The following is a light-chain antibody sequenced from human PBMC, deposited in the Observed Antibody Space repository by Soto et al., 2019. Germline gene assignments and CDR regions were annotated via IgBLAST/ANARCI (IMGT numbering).Light chain of an antibody. CDR3: QQYYSFTQT. Sequence: IHLPQSPPTLSASVVDRVTITCRASQTISTWMAWYQQKPGKAPTLLIYDSFSLQIGVPSRFSCSGSGTDFTLTISCLQSEDFATYYCQQYYSFTQTFGQGTKVDIK. CDR1: QTISTW. CDR2: DSF. J-gene: IGKJ1*01. V-gene: IGKV1-5*01.